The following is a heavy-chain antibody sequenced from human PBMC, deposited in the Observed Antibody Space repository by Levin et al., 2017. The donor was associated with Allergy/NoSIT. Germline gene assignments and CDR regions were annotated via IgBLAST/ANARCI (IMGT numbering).Heavy chain of an antibody. D-gene: IGHD6-13*01. Sequence: GGSLRLSCAASGFTFSNYDMTWVRQAPGKGLEWVSSVGGSGSNTYYADSVKGRFTISRDNSKNTLYLQMSGLRAEDTAIYYCGKDGGIATAGTWKSGDIHWGQGTLVTVSS. CDR2: VGGSGSNT. CDR3: GKDGGIATAGTWKSGDIH. CDR1: GFTFSNYD. V-gene: IGHV3-23*01. J-gene: IGHJ4*02.